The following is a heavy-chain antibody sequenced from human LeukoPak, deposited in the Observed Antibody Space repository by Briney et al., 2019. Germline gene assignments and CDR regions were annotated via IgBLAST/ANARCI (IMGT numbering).Heavy chain of an antibody. CDR2: IYTSGST. V-gene: IGHV4-61*02. CDR1: GGSISSGSYY. J-gene: IGHJ4*02. Sequence: SETLSLTCTVSGGSISSGSYYWSWIRQPAGKGLEWIGRIYTSGSTNYNPSLKSRVTISVDTSKNQFSLKLSSVTAADTAVYYCARTRYYYGSRSYGAPYYFDYWGQGTLVTVSS. CDR3: ARTRYYYGSRSYGAPYYFDY. D-gene: IGHD3-10*01.